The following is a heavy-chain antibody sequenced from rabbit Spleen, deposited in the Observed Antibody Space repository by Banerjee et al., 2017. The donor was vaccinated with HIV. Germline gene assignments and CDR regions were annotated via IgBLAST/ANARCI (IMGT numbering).Heavy chain of an antibody. J-gene: IGHJ3*01. CDR2: IYISGGST. CDR3: ARDVDTIYFRLGL. V-gene: IGHV1S40*01. Sequence: QSLEESGGDLVKPGASLTLTCTASGFDLSSYYYMCWVRQAPGKGLEWIACIYISGGSTFYANWAKGRFTISETSSTTVTLQMTSLTAADTATYFCARDVDTIYFRLGLWGQGTLVTVS. CDR1: GFDLSSYYY. D-gene: IGHD1-1*01.